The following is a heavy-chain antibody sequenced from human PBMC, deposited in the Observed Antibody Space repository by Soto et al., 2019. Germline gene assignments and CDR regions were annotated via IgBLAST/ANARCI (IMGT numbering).Heavy chain of an antibody. Sequence: QVQLQESGPGLVKPSQTLTLTCTVSGGSISSGGYYWSWIRQHPGKGLEWIGYIYYSGSTYYNPSLKSRVTISVDTSKNQFSLKLSSVTAADTAVYYCARGHSYCSGGSCYITSYYFDYWGQGTLVTVSS. CDR1: GGSISSGGYY. V-gene: IGHV4-31*03. J-gene: IGHJ4*02. D-gene: IGHD2-15*01. CDR3: ARGHSYCSGGSCYITSYYFDY. CDR2: IYYSGST.